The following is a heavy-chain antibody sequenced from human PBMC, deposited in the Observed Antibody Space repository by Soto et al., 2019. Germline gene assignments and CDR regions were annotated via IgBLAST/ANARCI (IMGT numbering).Heavy chain of an antibody. CDR3: AKPPSIRYFYDY. J-gene: IGHJ4*02. CDR2: ISASGGTT. D-gene: IGHD4-17*01. V-gene: IGHV3-23*01. Sequence: DTGKGLEWVSGISASGGTTYYADSVKGRFTISRDNSKNTLYLQMNSLRGEDTAVYYCAKPPSIRYFYDYWGQGSLVTVFS.